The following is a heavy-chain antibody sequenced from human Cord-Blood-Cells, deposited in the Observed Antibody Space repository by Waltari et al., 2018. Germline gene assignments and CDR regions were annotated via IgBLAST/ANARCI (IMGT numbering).Heavy chain of an antibody. D-gene: IGHD6-19*01. J-gene: IGHJ4*02. V-gene: IGHV3-73*02. CDR2: IRSKANSYAT. CDR1: GFTFSGPA. Sequence: EVQLVESGGGLVQPGGSLKLSCAASGFTFSGPAMHWVRQASGKGLEWVGRIRSKANSYATAYAASVKGRFTISRDDSKNTAYLQMNSLKTEDTAVYYCTRQGAVAGNYWGQGTLVTVSS. CDR3: TRQGAVAGNY.